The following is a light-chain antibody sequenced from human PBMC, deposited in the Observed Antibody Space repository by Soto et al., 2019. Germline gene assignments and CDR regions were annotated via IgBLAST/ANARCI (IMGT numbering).Light chain of an antibody. CDR1: QSIDNY. CDR3: QQSYIMPWT. CDR2: ATS. Sequence: DIQMTQSPSSLSASVGDRVIIPCRASQSIDNYLNWYQQKPGKAPNLLIYATSSLHSGVPSRFSGSGSGTDFTLTISSLQPEDLATYDCQQSYIMPWTFGQGTKVEIK. V-gene: IGKV1-39*01. J-gene: IGKJ1*01.